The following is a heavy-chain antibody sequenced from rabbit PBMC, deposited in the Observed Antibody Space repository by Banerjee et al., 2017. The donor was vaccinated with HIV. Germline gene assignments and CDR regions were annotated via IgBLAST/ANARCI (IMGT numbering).Heavy chain of an antibody. J-gene: IGHJ6*01. CDR2: IDNGDGST. D-gene: IGHD8-1*01. Sequence: GKGPEWIACIDNGDGSTYYANWVNGRFTISRSTSLNTVDLKMTSLTVADTATYFCVRGSSYYSYYYVMDLWGPGTLVTVS. V-gene: IGHV1S47*01. CDR3: VRGSSYYSYYYVMDL.